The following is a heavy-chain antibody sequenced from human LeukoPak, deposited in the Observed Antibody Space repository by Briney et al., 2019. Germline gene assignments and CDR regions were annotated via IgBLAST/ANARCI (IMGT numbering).Heavy chain of an antibody. V-gene: IGHV3-48*03. Sequence: PGGSLRLSCAASGFTFSSYEMNWVRQAPGKGLEWVSYISSSGSTIYYADSVKGRFTISRDNAKNSLYLQMNSLRAEDTAVYYCAKDMGYSGSSPIDSWGQGTLVTVSS. D-gene: IGHD1-26*01. CDR3: AKDMGYSGSSPIDS. J-gene: IGHJ4*02. CDR2: ISSSGSTI. CDR1: GFTFSSYE.